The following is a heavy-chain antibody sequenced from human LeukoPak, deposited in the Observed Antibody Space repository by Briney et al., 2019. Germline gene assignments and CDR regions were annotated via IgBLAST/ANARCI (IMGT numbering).Heavy chain of an antibody. D-gene: IGHD3-9*01. V-gene: IGHV4-34*01. CDR3: ARELPRLRYFDWLFDDDAFDI. CDR1: GGSFSGYY. CDR2: INHSGST. J-gene: IGHJ3*02. Sequence: PSETLSLTCAVYGGSFSGYYWSWLRQPPGKGLEWLGEINHSGSTNYNPSLKSRVTISVDTSKNQFSLRLSSVTAADTAVYYCARELPRLRYFDWLFDDDAFDIWGQGTMVTVSS.